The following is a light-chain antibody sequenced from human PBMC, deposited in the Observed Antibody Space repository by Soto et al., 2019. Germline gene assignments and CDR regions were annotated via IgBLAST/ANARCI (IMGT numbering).Light chain of an antibody. Sequence: EIVLTQSPATLSLSPGERATLSCRACQSIRTFLAWYQQKPGQAPRLLIYDASNRATGIPARFSGSGSGTDFTLTISSLEPEDFAVYYCQQRSNWPPSITFGQGTRLEIK. V-gene: IGKV3-11*01. CDR3: QQRSNWPPSIT. J-gene: IGKJ5*01. CDR2: DAS. CDR1: QSIRTF.